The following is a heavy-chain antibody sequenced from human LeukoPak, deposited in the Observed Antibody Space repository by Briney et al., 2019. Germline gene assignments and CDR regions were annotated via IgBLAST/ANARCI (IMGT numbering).Heavy chain of an antibody. CDR2: ISYDGSNK. D-gene: IGHD5-12*01. Sequence: GRSLRLSCAASGFTFSSYAMHWVRQAPGKGLEWVAVISYDGSNKYYADSVKGRLTISRDNSKNTLYLQMNSLRAEDTAVYYCARDRRWLQCFDFWGQGTLVTVSS. V-gene: IGHV3-30-3*01. J-gene: IGHJ4*02. CDR3: ARDRRWLQCFDF. CDR1: GFTFSSYA.